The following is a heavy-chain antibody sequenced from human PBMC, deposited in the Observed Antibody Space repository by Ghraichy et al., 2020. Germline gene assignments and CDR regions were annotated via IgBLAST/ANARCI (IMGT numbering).Heavy chain of an antibody. CDR1: GYTFTSYG. V-gene: IGHV1-18*01. CDR3: ARDRSGGMPAYYFDY. Sequence: ASVKVSCKASGYTFTSYGISWVRQAPGQGLEWMGWISAYNGNTNYAQKLQGRVTMTTDTSTSTAYMELRSLRSDDTAVYYCARDRSGGMPAYYFDYWGQGTLVTVSS. J-gene: IGHJ4*02. D-gene: IGHD1-26*01. CDR2: ISAYNGNT.